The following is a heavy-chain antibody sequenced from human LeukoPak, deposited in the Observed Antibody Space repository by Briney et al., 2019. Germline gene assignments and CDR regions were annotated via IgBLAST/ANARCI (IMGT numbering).Heavy chain of an antibody. CDR3: GRGGGGSYLEYSFDY. CDR1: GASITRRY. V-gene: IGHV4-59*11. J-gene: IGHJ4*02. Sequence: PSETLSLTRTVSGASITRRYWSWIRQPPGKGLEWIGYINYSGNTNYNPSLKNRVTISVDTSKNQFSLKLSSVTAADTAVYYCGRGGGGSYLEYSFDYWGQGTLVTVSS. CDR2: INYSGNT. D-gene: IGHD3-10*01.